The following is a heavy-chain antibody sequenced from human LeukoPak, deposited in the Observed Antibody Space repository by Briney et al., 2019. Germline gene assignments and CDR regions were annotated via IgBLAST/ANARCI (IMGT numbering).Heavy chain of an antibody. CDR3: AISQGSYYDTSGYLGGDY. V-gene: IGHV1-18*01. CDR1: GYTFTNYG. D-gene: IGHD3-22*01. Sequence: ASVKVSCKASGYTFTNYGIFWVRQAPGQGLEWMGWISAYSCNTNYAQKLQGRVTMTTETSTSTAYMELESLRSDDTAVYYCAISQGSYYDTSGYLGGDYWGQGTLVTVSS. CDR2: ISAYSCNT. J-gene: IGHJ4*02.